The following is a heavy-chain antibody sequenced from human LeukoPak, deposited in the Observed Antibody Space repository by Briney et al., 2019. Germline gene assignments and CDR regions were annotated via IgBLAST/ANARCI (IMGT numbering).Heavy chain of an antibody. CDR3: ARDQKKHPSYYGMDV. CDR2: ISYDGSNK. CDR1: GFTFSSYG. V-gene: IGHV3-30*03. D-gene: IGHD2-21*01. Sequence: PGRSLRLSCAASGFTFSSYGMHWVRQAPGKGLEWVAVISYDGSNKYYADSVKGRFTISRDNSKNTLYLQMNSLRAEDTAVYYCARDQKKHPSYYGMDVWGQGTTVTVSS. J-gene: IGHJ6*02.